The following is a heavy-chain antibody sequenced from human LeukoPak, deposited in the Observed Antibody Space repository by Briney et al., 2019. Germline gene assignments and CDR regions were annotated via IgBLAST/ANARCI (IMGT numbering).Heavy chain of an antibody. D-gene: IGHD3-22*01. CDR3: ARDSYYYDSSGYYFDY. J-gene: IGHJ4*02. Sequence: GGSLRLSCAASGFTFSSYSMNWVRQAPGKGLEWVSSISSSSSYIYYADSVKGRFTISRDNAKNSLYLQMSSLRAEDTAVYYCARDSYYYDSSGYYFDYWGQGTLVTVSS. CDR2: ISSSSSYI. CDR1: GFTFSSYS. V-gene: IGHV3-21*01.